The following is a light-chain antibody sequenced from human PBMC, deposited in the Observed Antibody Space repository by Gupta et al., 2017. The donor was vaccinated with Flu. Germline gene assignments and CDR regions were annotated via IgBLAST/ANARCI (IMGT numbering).Light chain of an antibody. CDR2: SAS. CDR1: QYISYY. V-gene: IGKV1-39*01. CDR3: QQSITLPWT. Sequence: PSSLSASVSDRLNISCRASQYISYYLNWYQQTAGTPPHLLILSASSLKSGVPSRFSGSGSGTDFTLTIRGLQAEDFTYYYCQQSITLPWTFGQGTKLEIK. J-gene: IGKJ2*01.